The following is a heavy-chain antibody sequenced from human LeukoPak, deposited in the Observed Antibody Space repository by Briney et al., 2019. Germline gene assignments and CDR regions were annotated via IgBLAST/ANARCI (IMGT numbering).Heavy chain of an antibody. V-gene: IGHV3-33*01. Sequence: PGGSLRLSCAASGFTFSSYGMHWVRQAPGKGLEWVAVIWYDGSNKYYADSVKGRFTISRDNSKNTLYLQMNSLRAEDPAVYYCARGNVDTAMAHYFDYWGQATLLTVCS. CDR1: GFTFSSYG. J-gene: IGHJ4*02. D-gene: IGHD5-18*01. CDR3: ARGNVDTAMAHYFDY. CDR2: IWYDGSNK.